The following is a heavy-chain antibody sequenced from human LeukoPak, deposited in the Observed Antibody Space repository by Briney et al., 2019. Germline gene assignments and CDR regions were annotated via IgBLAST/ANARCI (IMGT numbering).Heavy chain of an antibody. CDR1: GFAFTTYG. CDR3: ATDGNWGRYIDY. Sequence: PGGSLRLSCAASGFAFTTYGLHWVRQAPGKGLECVAFIWYDASNKYYADSVKGRFTISRDNSQNTLYLQMHSLRAEDTAVYYCATDGNWGRYIDYWGQGTLVTVSS. CDR2: IWYDASNK. V-gene: IGHV3-30*02. J-gene: IGHJ4*02. D-gene: IGHD7-27*01.